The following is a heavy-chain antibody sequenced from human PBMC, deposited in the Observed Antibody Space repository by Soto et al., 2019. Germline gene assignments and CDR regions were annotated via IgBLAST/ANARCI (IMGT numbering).Heavy chain of an antibody. D-gene: IGHD2-15*01. CDR1: GYTFTSYG. Sequence: QVQLVQSGAEVKKPGASVKVSCKASGYTFTSYGISWVRQAPGQGLEWMGWISAYNGNTNYAQKLQGRVTMTTDTTTSKAYMELRRLRSDETAVYYCARDSIVVVLAATGAFDIWGQGTMVAVSS. CDR2: ISAYNGNT. CDR3: ARDSIVVVLAATGAFDI. J-gene: IGHJ3*02. V-gene: IGHV1-18*01.